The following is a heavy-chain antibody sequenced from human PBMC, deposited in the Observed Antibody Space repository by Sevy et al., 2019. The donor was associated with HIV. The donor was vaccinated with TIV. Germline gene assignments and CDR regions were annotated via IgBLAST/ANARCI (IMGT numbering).Heavy chain of an antibody. Sequence: GGSLRLSCAASGFIFSNAWMSWVRQTPGKGLEWVGRLKSKTDGETTEYGANVKGRFTISRDDSKNTLYLQMNSLETEDSAVYYCTTDGIGGAPFDYWGQGALVTVSS. CDR2: LKSKTDGETT. CDR1: GFIFSNAW. J-gene: IGHJ4*02. V-gene: IGHV3-15*01. D-gene: IGHD3-16*01. CDR3: TTDGIGGAPFDY.